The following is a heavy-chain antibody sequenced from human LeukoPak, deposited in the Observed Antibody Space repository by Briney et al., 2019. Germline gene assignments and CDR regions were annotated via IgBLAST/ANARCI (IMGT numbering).Heavy chain of an antibody. V-gene: IGHV4-39*07. J-gene: IGHJ4*02. CDR1: GGSISSSSYY. D-gene: IGHD3-10*01. CDR2: IYYSGST. Sequence: SETLSLTCTVSGGSISSSSYYWGWIRQPPGKGLEWIGSIYYSGSTYYNPSLKSRVTMSLNTSKSQFSLKLTSVTAADTAVYYCARDSGHGIDYWGQGTLVTVSS. CDR3: ARDSGHGIDY.